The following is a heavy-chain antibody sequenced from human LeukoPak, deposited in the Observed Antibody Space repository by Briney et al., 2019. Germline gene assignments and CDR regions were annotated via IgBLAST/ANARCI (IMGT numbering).Heavy chain of an antibody. Sequence: GGSLRLSCAASGFTFSSYWMHWVRQAPGKGLVWVSRINSDGSSTYYEVSVKGRLTISRDNAKNKLYLSMNSLRAEDTAVYYCARGYGSSGNEKVFDYWGQGTLVTVSS. CDR1: GFTFSSYW. D-gene: IGHD6-19*01. CDR3: ARGYGSSGNEKVFDY. CDR2: INSDGSST. V-gene: IGHV3-74*01. J-gene: IGHJ4*02.